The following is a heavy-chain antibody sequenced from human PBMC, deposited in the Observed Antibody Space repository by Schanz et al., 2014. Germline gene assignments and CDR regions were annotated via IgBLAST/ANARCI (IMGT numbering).Heavy chain of an antibody. CDR2: ISSSGSAI. CDR1: RFTFSDHS. Sequence: EVQLVESGGGLVQPGGSLRLSCAASRFTFSDHSMNWVRQSPGKGLEWISFISSSGSAIYYADSVKGRFSIFRNNAKISLSLQMNSQTPEDTCIYSWGRDSRHYCNGGSCYPDSWGQGTLVTVSS. J-gene: IGHJ4*02. CDR3: GRDSRHYCNGGSCYPDS. D-gene: IGHD2-15*01. V-gene: IGHV3-48*01.